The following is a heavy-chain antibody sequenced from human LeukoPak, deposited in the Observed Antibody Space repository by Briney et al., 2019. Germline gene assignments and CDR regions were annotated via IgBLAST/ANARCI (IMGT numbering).Heavy chain of an antibody. CDR1: GGSISSYY. CDR2: IYYSGST. J-gene: IGHJ4*02. D-gene: IGHD6-19*01. Sequence: SETLSLTCTVSGGSISSYYWSWIRQPRGKGLEWIGYIYYSGSTNYNPSLKSRVTISVDTSKNQFSLKLSSVTAADTAVYYCARHEAVGSGWYFDYWGQGTLVTVSS. CDR3: ARHEAVGSGWYFDY. V-gene: IGHV4-59*08.